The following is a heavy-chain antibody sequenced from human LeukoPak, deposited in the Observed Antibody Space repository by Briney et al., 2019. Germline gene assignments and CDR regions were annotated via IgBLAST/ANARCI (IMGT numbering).Heavy chain of an antibody. CDR3: ARDPGYCFNGVCPDDAFDI. D-gene: IGHD2-8*01. CDR2: IWFDGSNK. V-gene: IGHV3-33*01. CDR1: GFTFSTKC. J-gene: IGHJ3*02. Sequence: PGGSLTLSCAVSGFTFSTKCMHCVRQAPGKGLEWVALIWFDGSNKYYADSVKGRFTISRDNSKNTLYLQMNSLRAEDTAVYYCARDPGYCFNGVCPDDAFDIWGQGTMVTVSS.